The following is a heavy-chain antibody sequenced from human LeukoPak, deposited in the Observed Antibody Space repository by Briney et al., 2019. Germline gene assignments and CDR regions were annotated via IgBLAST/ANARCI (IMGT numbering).Heavy chain of an antibody. CDR1: GYTFTSYG. V-gene: IGHV1-18*01. CDR3: AIGPQWTRFNNYMDV. CDR2: ISAYNGNT. D-gene: IGHD6-19*01. Sequence: ASVKVSCKASGYTFTSYGISWVRQAPGQGLEWMGWISAYNGNTNYAQKLQGRVTMTTDTSTSTAYMELRSLRADDTAAYYCAIGPQWTRFNNYMDVWGKGTPVTVSS. J-gene: IGHJ6*03.